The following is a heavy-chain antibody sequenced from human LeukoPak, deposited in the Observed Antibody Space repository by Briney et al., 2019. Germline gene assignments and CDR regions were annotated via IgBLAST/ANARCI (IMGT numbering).Heavy chain of an antibody. V-gene: IGHV3-74*01. CDR2: INSDGSST. J-gene: IGHJ4*02. CDR3: ARDVGRDGYNFPFDY. D-gene: IGHD5-24*01. Sequence: GGSLRLSCAASGFTFSSYWMHWVRQAPGKGLVWVSRINSDGSSTSYADSVKGRFTISRDNSKNTLYLQMNSLRAEDTAVYYCARDVGRDGYNFPFDYWGQGTLVTVSS. CDR1: GFTFSSYW.